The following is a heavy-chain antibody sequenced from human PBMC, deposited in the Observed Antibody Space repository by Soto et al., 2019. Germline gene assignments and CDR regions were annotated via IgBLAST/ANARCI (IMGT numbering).Heavy chain of an antibody. D-gene: IGHD3-3*01. CDR1: GFTFSSYA. CDR2: ISYDGSNK. J-gene: IGHJ6*02. CDR3: AREGQVFWSGYYTPVYYGMDV. V-gene: IGHV3-30-3*01. Sequence: QVQLVESGGGVVQPGRSLRLSCAASGFTFSSYAMHWVRQAPGKGLEWVAVISYDGSNKYYADSVKGRFTISRDNSKNTLYLQMNSLRAEDTAVYYCAREGQVFWSGYYTPVYYGMDVWGQGTTVTVSS.